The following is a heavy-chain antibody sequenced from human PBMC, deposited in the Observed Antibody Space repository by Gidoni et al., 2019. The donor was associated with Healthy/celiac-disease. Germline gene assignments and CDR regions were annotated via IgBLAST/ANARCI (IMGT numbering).Heavy chain of an antibody. CDR1: GFPFSSYW. Sequence: EVQLVDSVGGLVQPGGSLRLPYAASGFPFSSYWMTWVSPAPVKGLEWVANIKQEGSAKYYGDSVKGRFTISRDNAKNSLYLQMNRLKAEDTAVYYCARDLTSFGVVNAFDYWGQGTLVTVSS. CDR2: IKQEGSAK. D-gene: IGHD3-3*01. CDR3: ARDLTSFGVVNAFDY. J-gene: IGHJ4*01. V-gene: IGHV3-7*01.